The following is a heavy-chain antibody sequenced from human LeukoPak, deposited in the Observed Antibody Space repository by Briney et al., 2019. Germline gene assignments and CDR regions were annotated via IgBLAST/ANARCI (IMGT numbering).Heavy chain of an antibody. CDR1: GFTFSSYS. Sequence: GGSLRLSCAASGFTFSSYSMNWVRQAPGKGLEWVSYISSSSSTIYCADSVKGRFTISRDNAKNSLYLQMNSLRAEDTAVYYCARDRYDYVWGSYRPHNWFDPWGQGTLVTVSS. CDR2: ISSSSSTI. CDR3: ARDRYDYVWGSYRPHNWFDP. D-gene: IGHD3-16*02. J-gene: IGHJ5*02. V-gene: IGHV3-48*01.